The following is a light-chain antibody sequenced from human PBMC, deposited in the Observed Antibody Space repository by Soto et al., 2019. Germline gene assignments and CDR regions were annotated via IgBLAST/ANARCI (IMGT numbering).Light chain of an antibody. V-gene: IGKV3-11*01. CDR1: QSVSSY. Sequence: EIVLTQSPATLSSSPGERATLSCRASQSVSSYLAWYQQKPGQAPRLLIYDASNRATGIPARFSGSGSGTDFTLTISSLEPEDFAVYCCQLRSNWRGTFGQGTKVEIK. J-gene: IGKJ1*01. CDR2: DAS. CDR3: QLRSNWRGT.